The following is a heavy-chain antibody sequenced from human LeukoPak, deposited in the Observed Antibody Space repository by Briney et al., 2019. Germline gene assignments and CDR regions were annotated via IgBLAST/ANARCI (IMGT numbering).Heavy chain of an antibody. CDR1: GFTFSSYA. CDR2: ISGSGIST. Sequence: GGALRLSCAASGFTFSSYAMSWVRQAPGEGLEWVSSISGSGISTDYADSVKGRFTISRDNFKNTLYLQMNSLRAEDTAVYYCANSPPRIKLVRGVTGYWGQGTLVTVSS. V-gene: IGHV3-23*01. D-gene: IGHD3-10*01. CDR3: ANSPPRIKLVRGVTGY. J-gene: IGHJ1*01.